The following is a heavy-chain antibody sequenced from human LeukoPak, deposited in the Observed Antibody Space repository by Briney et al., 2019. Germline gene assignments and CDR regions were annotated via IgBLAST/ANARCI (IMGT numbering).Heavy chain of an antibody. CDR3: AREIPRGYYDSRGQRD. J-gene: IGHJ4*02. D-gene: IGHD3-22*01. Sequence: ASVKVSCKASGYTFTSYGISWVRQAPGQGHEWMGWISAYNGNTNYAQKLQGRVTMTTDTSTSTAYMELRSLRSDDTAVYYCAREIPRGYYDSRGQRDWGQGTLVTVSS. V-gene: IGHV1-18*01. CDR1: GYTFTSYG. CDR2: ISAYNGNT.